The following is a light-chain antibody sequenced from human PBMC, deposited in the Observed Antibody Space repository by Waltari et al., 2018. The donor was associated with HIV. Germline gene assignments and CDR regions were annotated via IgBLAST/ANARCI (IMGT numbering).Light chain of an antibody. J-gene: IGKJ1*01. CDR2: EAS. V-gene: IGKV1-5*03. Sequence: IQMTQSPSTLSAFVGDRVTITCRASQSISKWLAWYQQKPGQAPKVLIYEASRLKSEVPSRFSGSGSGTEFSLTISSLQPEDFATYYCQQYTTMWTFGQGTKVQIK. CDR1: QSISKW. CDR3: QQYTTMWT.